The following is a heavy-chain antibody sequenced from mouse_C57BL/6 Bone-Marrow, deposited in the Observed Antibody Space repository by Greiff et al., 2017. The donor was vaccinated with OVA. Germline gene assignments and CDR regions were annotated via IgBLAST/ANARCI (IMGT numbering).Heavy chain of an antibody. J-gene: IGHJ3*01. D-gene: IGHD1-1*01. CDR2: IDPANGNT. CDR1: GFNIKNTY. CDR3: ASKLLLRPWFAY. V-gene: IGHV14-3*01. Sequence: CVAELVRPGASVKLSCTASGFNIKNTYMHWVKQRPEQGLEWIGRIDPANGNTKYAPKFQGKATINADTSSNTAYLQLVSVTSEDAAICYCASKLLLRPWFAYWGQGTLVTVSA.